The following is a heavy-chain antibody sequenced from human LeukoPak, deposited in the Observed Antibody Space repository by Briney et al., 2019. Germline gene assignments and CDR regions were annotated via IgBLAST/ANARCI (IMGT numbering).Heavy chain of an antibody. CDR2: IYYSGST. D-gene: IGHD6-19*01. CDR3: ARPLAVAGNWFDP. CDR1: GGSISSGGYY. V-gene: IGHV4-39*01. J-gene: IGHJ5*02. Sequence: SQTLSLTCAVSGGSISSGGYYWGWLRQPPGKGLEWIGSIYYSGSTYYNPSLKSRVTISVDTSKNQFSLKLSSVTAADTAVYYCARPLAVAGNWFDPWGQGTLVTVSS.